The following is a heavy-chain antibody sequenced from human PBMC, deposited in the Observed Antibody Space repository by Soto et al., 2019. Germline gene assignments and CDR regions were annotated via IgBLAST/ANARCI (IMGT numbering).Heavy chain of an antibody. Sequence: GGSLRLSCAASGFTFSSYWMSWVRQAPGKGLEWVANIKQDGSEKYYVDSVKGRFTISRDNAKNSLYLQMNSLRAEDTAVYYCARDLADYGDSLPGYWGQGTLVTVSS. CDR1: GFTFSSYW. V-gene: IGHV3-7*01. D-gene: IGHD4-17*01. CDR2: IKQDGSEK. J-gene: IGHJ4*02. CDR3: ARDLADYGDSLPGY.